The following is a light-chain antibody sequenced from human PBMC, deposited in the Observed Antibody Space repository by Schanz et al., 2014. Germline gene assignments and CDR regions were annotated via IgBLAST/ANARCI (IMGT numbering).Light chain of an antibody. Sequence: QSVLTQPPSVSAAPGQKVTISCSGSSSNIGNNYVSWYQQFPGTAPKLLIYSNNQRPSGVPDRFSGSKSGTSATLAITGLQTGDEADYFCGTWDSGLNTLFVFGSGTKLTVL. CDR3: GTWDSGLNTLFV. CDR1: SSNIGNNY. V-gene: IGLV1-51*02. CDR2: SNN. J-gene: IGLJ1*01.